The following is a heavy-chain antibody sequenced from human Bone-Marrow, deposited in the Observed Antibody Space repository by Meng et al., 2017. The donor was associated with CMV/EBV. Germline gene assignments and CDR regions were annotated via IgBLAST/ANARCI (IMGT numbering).Heavy chain of an antibody. J-gene: IGHJ6*02. V-gene: IGHV5-51*01. Sequence: GESLKISCKGSGYSFTSYWIGWVRQMPGKGLEWMGIIYPGDSDTRYSPSFQGQVTISADKSISTAYLQWSSLKASDTAMYYCARYTREDIVVVPAAISYYGMDAWGQGTTVTVSS. CDR3: ARYTREDIVVVPAAISYYGMDA. D-gene: IGHD2-2*01. CDR1: GYSFTSYW. CDR2: IYPGDSDT.